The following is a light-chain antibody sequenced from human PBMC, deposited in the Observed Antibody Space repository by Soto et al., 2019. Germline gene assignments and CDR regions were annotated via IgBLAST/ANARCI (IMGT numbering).Light chain of an antibody. J-gene: IGLJ2*01. CDR2: DTN. CDR1: AYDIGSSY. CDR3: ATLDSGLSKLL. Sequence: QSVLTQPPSVSASPGQSVTISCSGGAYDIGSSYVSWYQHFPGAAPKLVIYDTNTRPSGIPDRFSGSTSGTSATLVITGLQTRDEADYYCATLDSGLSKLLFGGGTKLTVL. V-gene: IGLV1-51*01.